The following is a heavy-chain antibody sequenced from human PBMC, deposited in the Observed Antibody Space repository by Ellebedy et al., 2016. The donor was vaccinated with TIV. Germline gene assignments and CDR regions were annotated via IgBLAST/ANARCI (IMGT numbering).Heavy chain of an antibody. J-gene: IGHJ3*02. V-gene: IGHV3-74*01. CDR3: ATDKVCFTFDI. CDR1: GLTLSNYW. CDR2: INQDGSVT. Sequence: GESLKISCAASGLTLSNYWMHSVRQAPGKGLMWVARINQDGSVTNYADSVQGRFTISRDNDKDTLFLEMNSLRADDTAVYYWATDKVCFTFDIWGRGTMVTVSS.